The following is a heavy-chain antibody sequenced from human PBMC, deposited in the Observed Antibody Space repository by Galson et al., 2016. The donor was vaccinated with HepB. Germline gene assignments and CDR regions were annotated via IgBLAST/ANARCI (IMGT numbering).Heavy chain of an antibody. CDR2: ITGSGGDI. D-gene: IGHD2-2*01. CDR1: GFTFTAET. Sequence: SLRLSCAASGFTFTAETMNWVRQAPGKGLEWVSTITGSGGDIDYADSVKGRFTVSRDNARNSLYLLMNSLRGEDTAVYYCARLAPAARVGYYAMDVWGPGTTVTVSS. V-gene: IGHV3-21*06. J-gene: IGHJ6*02. CDR3: ARLAPAARVGYYAMDV.